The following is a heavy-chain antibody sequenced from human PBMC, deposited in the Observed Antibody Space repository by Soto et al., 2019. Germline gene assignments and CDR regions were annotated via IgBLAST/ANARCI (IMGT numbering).Heavy chain of an antibody. J-gene: IGHJ4*02. V-gene: IGHV1-18*01. CDR2: ISAYKGNT. Sequence: GAPGKGSPKGSCYNFSSYGISWGRQAQGKGVEWMGWISAYKGNTNYAQKLQGRVTMTTDTSTSTAYMELRSLRSDDTAVYYCARGVYSSGWYVAYWGQGTLVTVSS. D-gene: IGHD6-19*01. CDR1: CYNFSSYG. CDR3: ARGVYSSGWYVAY.